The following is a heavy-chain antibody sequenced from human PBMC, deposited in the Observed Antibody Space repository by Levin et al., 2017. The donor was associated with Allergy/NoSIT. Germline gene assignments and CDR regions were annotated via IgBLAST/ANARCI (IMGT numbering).Heavy chain of an antibody. Sequence: GESLKISCAASGFTFRNYVMTWLRQGPVKGLEWLSTISSSGDYTYYADSVKGRFTISRDNSKNTLYLQMNSLRAEDTAVYFCAKDDSGYDSWGGPFDYWGQGTLVTVSS. V-gene: IGHV3-23*01. CDR1: GFTFRNYV. D-gene: IGHD5-12*01. CDR3: AKDDSGYDSWGGPFDY. J-gene: IGHJ4*02. CDR2: ISSSGDYT.